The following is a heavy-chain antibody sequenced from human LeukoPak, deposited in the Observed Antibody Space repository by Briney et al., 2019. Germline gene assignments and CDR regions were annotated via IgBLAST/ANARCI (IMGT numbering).Heavy chain of an antibody. V-gene: IGHV3-9*01. D-gene: IGHD3-9*01. CDR2: ISWNSGSI. Sequence: SLRLSCAASGFTFDDYAMHWVRQAPGKGLEWASGISWNSGSIGYADSVKGRFTISRDNAKNSLYLQMNSLRAEDTALYYCAKDSRYDILTGYSWFDPWGQGTLVTVSS. J-gene: IGHJ5*02. CDR1: GFTFDDYA. CDR3: AKDSRYDILTGYSWFDP.